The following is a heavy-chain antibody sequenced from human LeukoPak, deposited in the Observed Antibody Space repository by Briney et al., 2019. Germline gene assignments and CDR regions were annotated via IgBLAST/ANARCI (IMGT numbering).Heavy chain of an antibody. CDR1: GFTFSDYD. D-gene: IGHD1-1*01. J-gene: IGHJ4*02. V-gene: IGHV3-13*01. CDR3: VRVAKERVGGVYYFDY. CDR2: IGTAGDT. Sequence: GGSLRLSCAASGFTFSDYDMHWVRQATGKGLEWVSAIGTAGDTYYTGSVKGRFTISRENAKNSLYLQMNSLRAGDTAVYYCVRVAKERVGGVYYFDYWGQGTPVTVSP.